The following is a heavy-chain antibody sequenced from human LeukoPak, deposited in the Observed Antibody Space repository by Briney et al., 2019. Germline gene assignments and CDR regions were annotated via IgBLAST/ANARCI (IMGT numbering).Heavy chain of an antibody. CDR1: GFTFSSYA. D-gene: IGHD6-19*01. Sequence: GASLRLSCAASGFTFSSYAMSWVRQAPGKGLEWVSAISGSGGSTYYADSVEGRFTISRDNSKNTLYLQMNSLRAEDTAVYYCAKARKQWLVLGWFDPWGQGTLVTVSS. CDR3: AKARKQWLVLGWFDP. V-gene: IGHV3-23*01. J-gene: IGHJ5*02. CDR2: ISGSGGST.